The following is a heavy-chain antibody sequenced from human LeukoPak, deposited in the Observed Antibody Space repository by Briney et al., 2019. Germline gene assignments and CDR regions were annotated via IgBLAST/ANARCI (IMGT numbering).Heavy chain of an antibody. D-gene: IGHD3-3*01. CDR1: GFTFSNYW. CDR3: ARASPFYDFWSWYFDY. V-gene: IGHV3-7*01. J-gene: IGHJ4*02. Sequence: GGSLRPSCAASGFTFSNYWMSWVRQAPGKGLEWVANIKQDGSQKYYVDSVKGRFTISRDNARNSLSLQMSSLRAEDTAVYYCARASPFYDFWSWYFDYWGQGTLVTVSS. CDR2: IKQDGSQK.